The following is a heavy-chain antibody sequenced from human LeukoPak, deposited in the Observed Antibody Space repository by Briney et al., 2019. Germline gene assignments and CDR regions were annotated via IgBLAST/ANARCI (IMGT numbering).Heavy chain of an antibody. CDR3: ARDEIYCSGGSCYGGRFDP. D-gene: IGHD2-15*01. Sequence: SETLSLTCTVSGGSISSYYWSWIRQPPGKGLEWIGYIYYSGSTNYNPSLKSRVTISVDTSKNQFSLKLSSVTAADTAVYYCARDEIYCSGGSCYGGRFDPWGQGTLVTVSS. J-gene: IGHJ5*02. CDR2: IYYSGST. CDR1: GGSISSYY. V-gene: IGHV4-59*01.